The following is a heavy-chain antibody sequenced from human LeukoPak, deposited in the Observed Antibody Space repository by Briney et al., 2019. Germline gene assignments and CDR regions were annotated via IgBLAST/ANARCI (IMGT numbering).Heavy chain of an antibody. Sequence: ASVEVSCKTSGYTFTGNFIHWVRQAPGQGLEYMGCLNPNSGVTNIAQKFQGRVTMTRDTSISTAYMELSMLRSDDTAVYYCAREAGTFFDPFDFWGHGTLVTVSS. V-gene: IGHV1-2*02. CDR2: LNPNSGVT. CDR3: AREAGTFFDPFDF. J-gene: IGHJ3*01. CDR1: GYTFTGNF. D-gene: IGHD6-19*01.